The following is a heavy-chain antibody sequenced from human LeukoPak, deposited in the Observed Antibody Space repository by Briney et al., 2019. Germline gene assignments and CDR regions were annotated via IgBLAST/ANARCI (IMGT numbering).Heavy chain of an antibody. V-gene: IGHV4-34*08. CDR3: ATTILDYGDYGVDP. D-gene: IGHD4-17*01. Sequence: SETLSLTCAVYGGTFSGYYWSWIRQPPGKGLEWIGEINHSGSTNYNPSLKSRVTISVDTSKNQFSLKLSSVTAADTAVYYCATTILDYGDYGVDPWGQGTLVTVSS. CDR1: GGTFSGYY. CDR2: INHSGST. J-gene: IGHJ5*02.